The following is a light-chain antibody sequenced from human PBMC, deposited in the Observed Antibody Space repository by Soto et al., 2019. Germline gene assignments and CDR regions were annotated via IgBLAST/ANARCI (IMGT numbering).Light chain of an antibody. CDR3: QQYNNWSSIT. V-gene: IGKV3-15*01. J-gene: IGKJ5*01. CDR1: QSVSSN. Sequence: EIVMTQSPATLSVSPGERATLSCRASQSVSSNLGWYQQRPGQAPRLLIYGASTRATGIPARFSGSGSGTEFTLTISSLQSEDSAVYYCQQYNNWSSITFGQWTRLEIK. CDR2: GAS.